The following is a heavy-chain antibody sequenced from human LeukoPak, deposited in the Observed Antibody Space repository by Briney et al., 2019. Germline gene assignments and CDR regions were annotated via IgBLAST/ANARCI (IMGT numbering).Heavy chain of an antibody. CDR2: IYHSGST. Sequence: SETLSLTCAVSGSSISSGYYWGWIRQPPGKGREWIGIIYHSGSTYYNPSLKSRVTISVDTSKNQFTLKLSSVTAADTAVYYCARHCARGELLMDYFDYWGQGTLVTVSS. V-gene: IGHV4-38-2*01. D-gene: IGHD1-26*01. J-gene: IGHJ4*02. CDR1: GSSISSGYY. CDR3: ARHCARGELLMDYFDY.